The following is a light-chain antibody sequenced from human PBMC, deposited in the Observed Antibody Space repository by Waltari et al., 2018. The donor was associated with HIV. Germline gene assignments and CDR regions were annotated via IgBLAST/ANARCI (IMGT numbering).Light chain of an antibody. CDR2: DVT. V-gene: IGLV2-11*01. J-gene: IGLJ2*01. CDR1: SSAVGAHNY. CDR3: CSYGGSYNVL. Sequence: QSALTQPRSVSGSPGQSVTMSCPGTSSAVGAHNYVSWYHQHPGKVPKLIIYDVTKRPSGVPDRFSGSKSDNTASLTISGLQAEDDADYYCCSYGGSYNVLFGGGTKVTVL.